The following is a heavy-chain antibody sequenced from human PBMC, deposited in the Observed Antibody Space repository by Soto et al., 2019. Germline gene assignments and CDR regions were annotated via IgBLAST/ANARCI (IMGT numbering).Heavy chain of an antibody. CDR3: ASVRITVFGVVTPFDY. D-gene: IGHD3-3*01. CDR2: INPSGGST. Sequence: ASVRVSCKASGYTFTSYYMHWVRQAPGQGLEWMGIINPSGGSTSYAQKFQGRVTMTRDTSTSTVYMELSSLRSEDTAVYYCASVRITVFGVVTPFDYWGQGTLVTVSS. CDR1: GYTFTSYY. J-gene: IGHJ4*02. V-gene: IGHV1-46*01.